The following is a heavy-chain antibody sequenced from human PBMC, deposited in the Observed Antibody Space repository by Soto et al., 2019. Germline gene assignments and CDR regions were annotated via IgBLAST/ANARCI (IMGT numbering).Heavy chain of an antibody. D-gene: IGHD3-3*01. CDR3: ASFGVASMNWFDP. CDR1: GVSITTGDYY. V-gene: IGHV4-30-4*01. J-gene: IGHJ5*02. Sequence: SETLSLTCTVSGVSITTGDYYWNWIRQPPGKGLEWIGNIYYRGNTYYNPSLKSRVTISLDTSKNQFSLKLTSVTAADTAVYYCASFGVASMNWFDPWGQGTLVTVSS. CDR2: IYYRGNT.